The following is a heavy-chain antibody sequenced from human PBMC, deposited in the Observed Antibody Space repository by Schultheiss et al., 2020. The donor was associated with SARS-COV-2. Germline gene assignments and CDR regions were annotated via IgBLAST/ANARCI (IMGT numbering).Heavy chain of an antibody. CDR1: GGTFSSYA. D-gene: IGHD3-22*01. V-gene: IGHV1-69*13. CDR3: ARDLSVIVTTPPGY. Sequence: SVKVSCKASGGTFSSYAISWVRQAPGQGLEWMGGIIPIFGTANYAQKFQGRVTITADESTSTAYMELSSLRLDDTAVYYCARDLSVIVTTPPGYWGQGALVTVSS. CDR2: IIPIFGTA. J-gene: IGHJ4*02.